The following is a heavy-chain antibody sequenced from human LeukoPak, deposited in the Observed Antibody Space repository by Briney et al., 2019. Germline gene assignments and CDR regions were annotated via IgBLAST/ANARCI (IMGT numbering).Heavy chain of an antibody. V-gene: IGHV3-48*01. CDR2: ISSSSSTI. D-gene: IGHD1/OR15-1a*01. CDR1: GFTFSSYS. J-gene: IGHJ6*02. Sequence: GGSLRLSCAASGFTFSSYSMNWVRQAPGKGLEWVSYISSSSSTIYYADSVKGRFTISRDNAKSSLYLQMNSLRAEDTAVYYCARDGKKTTYGMDVWGQGTTVTVSS. CDR3: ARDGKKTTYGMDV.